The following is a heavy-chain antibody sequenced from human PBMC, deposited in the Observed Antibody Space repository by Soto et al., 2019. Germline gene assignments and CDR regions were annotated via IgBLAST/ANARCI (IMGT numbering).Heavy chain of an antibody. CDR3: ARAGGIAVPGSHLDY. Sequence: EVQLLESGGGSGQPGGSLRLSCATSGFTFSSYAMNWVRQAPGKGLEWVSAISGSGGSTNYADSVEGRFTISRDNSKNTLYLQSSSLRAEDTAVYYCARAGGIAVPGSHLDYWGQGTLVTVSS. CDR1: GFTFSSYA. D-gene: IGHD6-19*01. V-gene: IGHV3-23*01. J-gene: IGHJ4*02. CDR2: ISGSGGST.